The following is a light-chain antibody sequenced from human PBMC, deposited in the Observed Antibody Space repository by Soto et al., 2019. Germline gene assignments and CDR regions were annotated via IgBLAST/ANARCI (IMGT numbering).Light chain of an antibody. CDR2: GAS. CDR3: QQYGTSPFT. J-gene: IGKJ3*01. V-gene: IGKV3-20*01. CDR1: QSVSSRN. Sequence: EIVLTQSPGTLSLSPGERATLSCRASQSVSSRNVAWYQQKPGQAPRLLIYGASSGATGIPDRFSGSGSGTDFTLTISRLEPEDFAVYYCQQYGTSPFTFGPGTKVDIK.